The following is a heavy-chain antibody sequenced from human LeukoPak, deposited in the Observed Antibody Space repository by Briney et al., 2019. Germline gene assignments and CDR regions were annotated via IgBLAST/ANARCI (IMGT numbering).Heavy chain of an antibody. CDR3: ARDLGYYYDSSGNDY. CDR1: GGTHSSYV. CDR2: ISAYNGNT. Sequence: AAVKVSCQASGGTHSSYVISWVRQAAGQEGEWMGWISAYNGNTNYAQKLQGRVTMTTDKSTSTAYMELRSLRSDDTAVYYCARDLGYYYDSSGNDYWGQGTLVTVSS. J-gene: IGHJ4*02. V-gene: IGHV1-18*04. D-gene: IGHD3-22*01.